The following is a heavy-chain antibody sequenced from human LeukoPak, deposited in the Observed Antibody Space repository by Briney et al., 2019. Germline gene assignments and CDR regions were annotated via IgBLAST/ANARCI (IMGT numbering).Heavy chain of an antibody. V-gene: IGHV3-11*06. CDR1: GFTFSDYY. D-gene: IGHD4-17*01. Sequence: GGSLRLSCAASGFTFSDYYMSWIRQAPGKGLEWVSYISSSSSYIYYADSVKGRFTISRDNAKNSLYLQMNSLRAKDTAVYYCARRLRRNYFDYWGQGTLVTVSS. CDR2: ISSSSSYI. J-gene: IGHJ4*02. CDR3: ARRLRRNYFDY.